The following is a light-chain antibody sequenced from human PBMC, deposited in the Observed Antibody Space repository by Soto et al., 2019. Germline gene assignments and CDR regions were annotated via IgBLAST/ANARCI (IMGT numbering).Light chain of an antibody. Sequence: EIVLTQSPGTLSLSPGERATLSCRASRSFSSGYLAWYQQKPGQPPRLLIYGAFNRATGLPDRFSGSGSGTDFSLTISRLEPEDFAVYYGHCQDDGGSSVYTFGQGTKLEIK. V-gene: IGKV3-20*01. CDR1: RSFSSGY. CDR3: HCQDDGGSSVYT. CDR2: GAF. J-gene: IGKJ2*01.